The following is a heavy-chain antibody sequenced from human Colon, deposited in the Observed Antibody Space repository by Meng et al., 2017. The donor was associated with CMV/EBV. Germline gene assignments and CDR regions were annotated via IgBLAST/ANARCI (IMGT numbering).Heavy chain of an antibody. D-gene: IGHD4-17*01. V-gene: IGHV3-23*01. Sequence: LLESGGGLGQPGGSLRLSCAASGFTFDAYAMTWVRQAPGKGLEWVSAIIGNGDITYYAQSVRGRFTISRDNSRNTLYLQMHSLRAEDTALYYCVKNRNSGDSCPGSHWGQGILVTVSS. CDR1: GFTFDAYA. J-gene: IGHJ4*02. CDR3: VKNRNSGDSCPGSH. CDR2: IIGNGDIT.